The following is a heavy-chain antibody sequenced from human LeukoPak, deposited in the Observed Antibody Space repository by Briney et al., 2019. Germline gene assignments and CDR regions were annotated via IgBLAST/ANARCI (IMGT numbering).Heavy chain of an antibody. CDR1: GYTFTSYD. D-gene: IGHD2-2*01. CDR2: MNPNSGNT. CDR3: ARGNIVVAGYYYYGMDV. Sequence: ASVKVSCKASGYTFTSYDINWVRQATGQGLEWMGWMNPNSGNTGYAQKFQGGVTMTRNTSISTAYMELSSLRSEDTAVYYCARGNIVVAGYYYYGMDVWGQGTTVTVSS. V-gene: IGHV1-8*01. J-gene: IGHJ6*02.